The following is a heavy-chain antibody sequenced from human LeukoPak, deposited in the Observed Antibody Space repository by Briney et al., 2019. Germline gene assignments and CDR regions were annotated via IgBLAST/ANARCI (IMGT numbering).Heavy chain of an antibody. V-gene: IGHV4-59*01. D-gene: IGHD6-19*01. CDR3: ARDLGIAVFFFKQKTAYEIDV. CDR1: GGSTSSYY. CDR2: IYYHVIL. J-gene: IGHJ6*02. Sequence: SETQSITFTLSGGSTSSYYWSCILQPLGKGQEWIGYIYYHVILHSNPSLKSLVTISVDTSKNQFSLKLISVTAADTAVYYCARDLGIAVFFFKQKTAYEIDVWGQGTTVTVSS.